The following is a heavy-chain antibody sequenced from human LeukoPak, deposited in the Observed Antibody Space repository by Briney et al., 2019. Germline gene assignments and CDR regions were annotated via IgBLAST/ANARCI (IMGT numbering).Heavy chain of an antibody. CDR3: ARGLGELSLGGPGSDAFDI. Sequence: GGSLRLSCAASGFTFSDYYMSWIRQAPGKGLEWVSYTSMSGYTTSYADSVRGRFTISRDNTRNSLYLQMNSLRAEDTAVYYCARGLGELSLGGPGSDAFDIWGQGTMVTVSS. J-gene: IGHJ3*02. D-gene: IGHD3-16*02. CDR2: TSMSGYTT. V-gene: IGHV3-11*01. CDR1: GFTFSDYY.